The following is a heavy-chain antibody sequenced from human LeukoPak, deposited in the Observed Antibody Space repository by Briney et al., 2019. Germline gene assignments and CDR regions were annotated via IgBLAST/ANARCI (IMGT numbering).Heavy chain of an antibody. CDR2: ISSSSSYI. CDR1: GFTFSSYA. V-gene: IGHV3-21*01. Sequence: GGSLRLSCAASGFTFSSYAVSWVRQAPGKGLEWVSSISSSSSYIYYADSVKGRFTISRDNAKDSLYLQMNSLRAEDTAVYYCARWSMVRGVIIRDYYYYYGMDVWGQGTTVTVSS. D-gene: IGHD3-10*01. CDR3: ARWSMVRGVIIRDYYYYYGMDV. J-gene: IGHJ6*02.